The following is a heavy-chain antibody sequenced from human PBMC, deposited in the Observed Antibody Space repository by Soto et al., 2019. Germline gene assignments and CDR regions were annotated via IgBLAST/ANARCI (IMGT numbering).Heavy chain of an antibody. D-gene: IGHD4-17*01. Sequence: SETLSLTCAVSGGSISSGGYSWSWIRQPPGKGLEWIGYIYHSGSTYYNPSLKSRVTISVDRSKNQFSPKLSSVTAADTAEYYCARLRPYGDYDYWGQGTLVTVSS. CDR3: ARLRPYGDYDY. CDR2: IYHSGST. CDR1: GGSISSGGYS. V-gene: IGHV4-30-2*01. J-gene: IGHJ4*02.